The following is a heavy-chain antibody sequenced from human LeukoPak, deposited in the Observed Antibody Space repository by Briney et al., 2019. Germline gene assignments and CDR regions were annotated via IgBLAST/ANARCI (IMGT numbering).Heavy chain of an antibody. CDR1: GGTFSSYA. CDR2: IIPIFGTA. Sequence: SVKVSCKASGGTFSSYAISWVRQAPGQGLEWMGGIIPIFGTANYAQKFQGRVTITTDESTSTAYMEPSSLRSEDTAVYYCARAAYYYGSGSTRYNWIDPWGQGTLVTVSS. V-gene: IGHV1-69*05. CDR3: ARAAYYYGSGSTRYNWIDP. J-gene: IGHJ5*02. D-gene: IGHD3-10*01.